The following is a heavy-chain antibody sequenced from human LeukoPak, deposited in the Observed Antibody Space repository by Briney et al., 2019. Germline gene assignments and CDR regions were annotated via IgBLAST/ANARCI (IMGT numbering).Heavy chain of an antibody. CDR2: IDYSGST. V-gene: IGHV4-39*01. D-gene: IGHD3-10*01. Sequence: PSETLSLTCTVSGGSLNSHTYYWGCIRQTPGKGLEWIGHIDYSGSTYYNASLKSRVTIYVDSSKNQFSLSLTSVTTADTAVYYCARMLRGVIFGPNYYAYHMDVWGKGTTVTVSS. CDR3: ARMLRGVIFGPNYYAYHMDV. J-gene: IGHJ6*03. CDR1: GGSLNSHTYY.